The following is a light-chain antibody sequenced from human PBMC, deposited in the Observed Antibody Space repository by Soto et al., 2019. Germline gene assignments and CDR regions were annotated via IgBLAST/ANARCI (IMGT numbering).Light chain of an antibody. J-gene: IGLJ1*01. Sequence: QSALTQPPSASGSPGQSVASSCTGTSSDVGGYNYVSWYQQHPGKAPKLMIYEVNKRPSGVPDRFSGSKSGNTASLTVSGLQAEDEADYYCSSYAGSSNVFGTGTKVT. CDR3: SSYAGSSNV. CDR1: SSDVGGYNY. V-gene: IGLV2-8*01. CDR2: EVN.